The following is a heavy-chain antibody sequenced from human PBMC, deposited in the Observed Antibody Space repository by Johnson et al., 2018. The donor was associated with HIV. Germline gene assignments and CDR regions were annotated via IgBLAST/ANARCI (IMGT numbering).Heavy chain of an antibody. Sequence: VQLVESGGGVVQPGGSLRLSCVVSGFTFSSYTMHWVRQAPGKGLEWVAVISYDGSNKYFADSVKGRFTVSRDNSKNMVYLQMNSLRPEDTAVYYCARSRYDSSGYGIWGQGTMVTVSS. J-gene: IGHJ3*02. CDR2: ISYDGSNK. CDR1: GFTFSSYT. D-gene: IGHD3-22*01. V-gene: IGHV3-30*14. CDR3: ARSRYDSSGYGI.